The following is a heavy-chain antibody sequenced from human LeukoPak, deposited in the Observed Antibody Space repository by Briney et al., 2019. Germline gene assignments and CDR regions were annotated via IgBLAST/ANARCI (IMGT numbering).Heavy chain of an antibody. CDR2: ITSDGIST. V-gene: IGHV3-74*03. Sequence: QPGRSLRLSCAASGFTFSSYAMHWVRQAPGKGLVWVARITSDGISTTYAESVKGRFTISRDNAKNTLYLQMNSLRAEDTAVYYCARDWYHAIDYWGQGALVTVSS. D-gene: IGHD2-2*01. CDR3: ARDWYHAIDY. J-gene: IGHJ4*02. CDR1: GFTFSSYA.